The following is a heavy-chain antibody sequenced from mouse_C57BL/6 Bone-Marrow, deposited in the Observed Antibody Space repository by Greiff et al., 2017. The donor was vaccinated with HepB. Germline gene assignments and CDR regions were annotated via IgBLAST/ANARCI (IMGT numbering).Heavy chain of an antibody. CDR1: GYTFTDYN. D-gene: IGHD2-4*01. Sequence: VQLKQSGPELVKPGASVKMSCKASGYTFTDYNMHWVKQSHGKSLEWIGYINPNNGGTSYNQKFKGKATLTVNKSSSTAYMELRSLTSEDSAVYYCASPYYEYVYFDYWGQGTTLTVSS. CDR3: ASPYYEYVYFDY. V-gene: IGHV1-22*01. CDR2: INPNNGGT. J-gene: IGHJ2*01.